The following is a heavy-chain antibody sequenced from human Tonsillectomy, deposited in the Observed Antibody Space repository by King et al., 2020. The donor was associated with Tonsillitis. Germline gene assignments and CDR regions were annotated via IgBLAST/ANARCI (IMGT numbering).Heavy chain of an antibody. CDR3: ARDDTGHYYYGMDV. Sequence: QLQESGPGLVKPSETLSLTCTVSGGSISSYYWSWIRQPPGKGLEWIGYIYYSGSTNYNPSLKSRVTISVDTSKNQFSLKLSSVIAADTAVYYCARDDTGHYYYGMDVWGQGTTVTVSS. V-gene: IGHV4-59*01. D-gene: IGHD1-1*01. CDR2: IYYSGST. J-gene: IGHJ6*02. CDR1: GGSISSYY.